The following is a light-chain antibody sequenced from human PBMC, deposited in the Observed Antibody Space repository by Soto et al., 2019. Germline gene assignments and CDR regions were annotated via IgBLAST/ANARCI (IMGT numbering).Light chain of an antibody. J-gene: IGLJ2*01. CDR3: AAWDDSLSALV. Sequence: HSVLTQPPSASGTPGQRVTISCSGSSSNIGSNYVYWYQQLPGTAPKLLIYRNNQRPSGVPDRFSGSKSGTSASLAISGLRSEDEADYYCAAWDDSLSALVFGGGTKLTVL. V-gene: IGLV1-47*01. CDR1: SSNIGSNY. CDR2: RNN.